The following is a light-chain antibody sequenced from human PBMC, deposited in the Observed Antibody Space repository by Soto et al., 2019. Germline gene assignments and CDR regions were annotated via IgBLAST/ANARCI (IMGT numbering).Light chain of an antibody. CDR3: QHYNSYSEA. J-gene: IGKJ1*01. V-gene: IGKV1-5*03. Sequence: DIQMTQSPSTLSGSVGDRVTITCRASQTISSWLAWYQQKPGKAPKLLIHKASTLKSGVPSRFSGSGSGTAFTLTISSLQPDDFATYYCQHYNSYSEAFGQGTKVELK. CDR1: QTISSW. CDR2: KAS.